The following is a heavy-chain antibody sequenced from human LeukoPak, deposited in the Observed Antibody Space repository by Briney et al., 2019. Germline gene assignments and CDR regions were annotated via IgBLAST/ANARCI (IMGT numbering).Heavy chain of an antibody. D-gene: IGHD4-11*01. CDR2: FDPEDGET. CDR1: GYTLTELS. CDR3: ATVPDYRTIFDY. J-gene: IGHJ4*02. V-gene: IGHV1-24*01. Sequence: GASVKVSCKVSGYTLTELSMRWVRQAPGKGLEWMGGFDPEDGETIYAQKFQGRVTMTEDTSTDTAYMELSSLRSEDTAAYYCATVPDYRTIFDYWGQGTLVTVSS.